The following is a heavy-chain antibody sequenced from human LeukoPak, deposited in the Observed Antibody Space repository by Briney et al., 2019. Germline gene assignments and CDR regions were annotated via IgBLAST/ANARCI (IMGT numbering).Heavy chain of an antibody. D-gene: IGHD3-3*01. Sequence: SETLSLTCTVSGYSISSGYYWGWIRQPPGKGLEWIGSIYHSGSTYYNPSLKSRVTISVDTSKNQFSLKLSSVTAADTAVYYCARDYPSIWSGCYLRDDYYYYYMDVWGKGTTVTVSS. J-gene: IGHJ6*03. CDR3: ARDYPSIWSGCYLRDDYYYYYMDV. CDR1: GYSISSGYY. CDR2: IYHSGST. V-gene: IGHV4-38-2*02.